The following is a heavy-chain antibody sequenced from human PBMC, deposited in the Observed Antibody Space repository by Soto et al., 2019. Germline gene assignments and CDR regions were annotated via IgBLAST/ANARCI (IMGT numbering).Heavy chain of an antibody. V-gene: IGHV3-48*02. CDR2: ISGSGSTI. J-gene: IGHJ4*02. Sequence: GGSLRLSCVVSGFTFSSYNMNWVRQAPGKGLEWVTYISGSGSTIYYADSVKGRFTISRDNVKNSLYLQMNSLRDEDAAVYYCARSKYIDYWGQGTLVTVSS. D-gene: IGHD4-4*01. CDR3: ARSKYIDY. CDR1: GFTFSSYN.